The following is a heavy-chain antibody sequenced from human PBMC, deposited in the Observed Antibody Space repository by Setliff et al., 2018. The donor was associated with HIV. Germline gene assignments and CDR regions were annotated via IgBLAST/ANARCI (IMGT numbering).Heavy chain of an antibody. Sequence: LSLTCTVSGGSISSYYWTWIRQPAGKGLEWIGRIYTSGSTNYNPSLKSRVTISGDSSKNQFSLKVKSVTAADTAIYYCARGGDPYRSSWYRWFDPWGQGTQVTVSS. V-gene: IGHV4-4*07. CDR2: IYTSGST. D-gene: IGHD6-19*01. CDR3: ARGGDPYRSSWYRWFDP. J-gene: IGHJ5*02. CDR1: GGSISSYY.